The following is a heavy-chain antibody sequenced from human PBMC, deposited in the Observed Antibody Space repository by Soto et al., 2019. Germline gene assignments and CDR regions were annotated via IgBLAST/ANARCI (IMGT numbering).Heavy chain of an antibody. J-gene: IGHJ4*02. V-gene: IGHV3-30-3*01. Sequence: QVQLVESGGGVIQPGGPLRPSCAAPGFTFSNYAMHWVRQAPGKGLEWVAFISYDGSNRYYGDSVKGRFTISRDNSKNTLFLQMNSLRGDDTAVYYCARDLRSSGCYWGQGTLVTVSS. D-gene: IGHD6-19*01. CDR3: ARDLRSSGCY. CDR1: GFTFSNYA. CDR2: ISYDGSNR.